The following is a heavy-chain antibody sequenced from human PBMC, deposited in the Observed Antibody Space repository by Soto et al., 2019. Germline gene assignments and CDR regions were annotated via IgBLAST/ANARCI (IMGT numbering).Heavy chain of an antibody. D-gene: IGHD3-3*01. J-gene: IGHJ6*04. V-gene: IGHV1-58*01. Sequence: SVNVSCKASGFTFTSSAVQWVRQARGQRVEWIGWIVVGSGNTNYAQKFQERVTITRDMSTSTAYMELSSLRSEDTAVYYCAAGRSDITIFGVVINPNCDYYYGTEFWGKGNTVIVSS. CDR1: GFTFTSSA. CDR3: AAGRSDITIFGVVINPNCDYYYGTEF. CDR2: IVVGSGNT.